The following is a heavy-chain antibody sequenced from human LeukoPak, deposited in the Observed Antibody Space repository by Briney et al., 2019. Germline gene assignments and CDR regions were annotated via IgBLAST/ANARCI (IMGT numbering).Heavy chain of an antibody. J-gene: IGHJ4*02. CDR1: GFTFSSYS. D-gene: IGHD6-13*01. V-gene: IGHV3-21*01. Sequence: GGSLRLSCAASGFTFSSYSMNWVRQAPGKGLEWVSSISSSSSYIYYADSVKGRFTISRDNAKNSPYLQMNSLRAEDTAVYYCARFAGSSWYLEGIDYWGQGTLVTVSS. CDR2: ISSSSSYI. CDR3: ARFAGSSWYLEGIDY.